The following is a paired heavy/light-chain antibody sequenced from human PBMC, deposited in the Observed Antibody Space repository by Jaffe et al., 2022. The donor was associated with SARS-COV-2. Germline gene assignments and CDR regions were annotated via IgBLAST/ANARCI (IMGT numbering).Heavy chain of an antibody. CDR1: GGSISSHSYY. CDR3: AREYYTSGWYFHFDS. V-gene: IGHV4-61*02. J-gene: IGHJ4*02. D-gene: IGHD6-19*01. Sequence: QVQLQESGPGLVKPSQTLSLMCTVSGGSISSHSYYWSWIRQSAAKGLEWIGRIHTIGSTNSNPSLRSRVTISMDTSKNQFSLNLSSVTATDAAVYYCAREYYTSGWYFHFDSWGQGTLVTVSS. CDR2: IHTIGST.
Light chain of an antibody. Sequence: QSALTQPASVSGSPGQSITISCTGTSSDVGGYNYVSWYQHHPGKVPKLMIYEVSNRPSGVPDRFSGSKSGNTASLTISGLQAEDEADYYCSSYTYYGTLVFGGGTKLTVL. V-gene: IGLV2-14*01. CDR2: EVS. J-gene: IGLJ2*01. CDR3: SSYTYYGTLV. CDR1: SSDVGGYNY.